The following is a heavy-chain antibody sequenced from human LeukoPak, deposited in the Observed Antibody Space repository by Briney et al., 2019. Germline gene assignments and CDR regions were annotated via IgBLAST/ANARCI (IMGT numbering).Heavy chain of an antibody. Sequence: SETLSLTCTVSGGSISSYYWSWIRRPPGKGLEWIGYIYYSGSTNYNPSLKSRVTISVDTSKNQFSLKLSSVTAADTAVYYCARQWGYSGYDWFDPWGQGTLVTVSS. D-gene: IGHD5-12*01. V-gene: IGHV4-59*08. CDR1: GGSISSYY. J-gene: IGHJ5*02. CDR2: IYYSGST. CDR3: ARQWGYSGYDWFDP.